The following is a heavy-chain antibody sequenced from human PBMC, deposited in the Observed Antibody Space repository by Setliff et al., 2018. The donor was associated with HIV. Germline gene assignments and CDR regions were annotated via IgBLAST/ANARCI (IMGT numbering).Heavy chain of an antibody. CDR1: GFTFNYHA. CDR2: ISGSGDST. CDR3: AKDYIGWLRGYFDY. D-gene: IGHD2-15*01. J-gene: IGHJ4*02. V-gene: IGHV3-23*01. Sequence: GGSLRLSCAASGFTFNYHAMTWVRQAPGKGLEWVSGISGSGDSTFYAHSVKGRFTISRDNSRDTPYLEMNNLRAEDTALYYCAKDYIGWLRGYFDYWGQGTLVTVSS.